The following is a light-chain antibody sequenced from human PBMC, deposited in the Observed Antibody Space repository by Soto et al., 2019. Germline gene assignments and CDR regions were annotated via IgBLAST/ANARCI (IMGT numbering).Light chain of an antibody. J-gene: IGKJ1*01. V-gene: IGKV3-20*01. Sequence: ESVLTQSPGTLSLSPGERATLSCRASQNVANRYLAWYQQKPGQAPRLLIYGTSNRATGIPERFSGSGSGTDFILTISRLEPGDFAVYYCQQYDGSQWTFGQGTRVEIK. CDR1: QNVANRY. CDR2: GTS. CDR3: QQYDGSQWT.